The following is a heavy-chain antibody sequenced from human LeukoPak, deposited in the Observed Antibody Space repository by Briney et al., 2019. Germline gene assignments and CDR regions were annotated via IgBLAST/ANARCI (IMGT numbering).Heavy chain of an antibody. Sequence: GGSLRLSCAASGFTFSSYEMNWVRQAPGKGLEWVSYISSSGSTIYYADSVKGRFTISRDNSKDTLYLQMNSLRAEDTAVYYCAKDSIRYQYYYDSSGPRDAFDIWGQGTMVTVSS. D-gene: IGHD3-22*01. CDR1: GFTFSSYE. V-gene: IGHV3-48*03. CDR2: ISSSGSTI. J-gene: IGHJ3*02. CDR3: AKDSIRYQYYYDSSGPRDAFDI.